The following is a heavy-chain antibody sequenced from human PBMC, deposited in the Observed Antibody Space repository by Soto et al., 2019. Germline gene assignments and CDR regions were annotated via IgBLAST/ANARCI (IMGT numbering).Heavy chain of an antibody. D-gene: IGHD1-26*01. Sequence: EVQLLESGGGLVQPGGSLRLSCAASGFTFSNYAMNWVRQAPAKGLEWVAVISGSGDSTYHADSVKGRFTISRDNSKNTLYLQTNSQRAEDTTVYYCARRGSGSYYDYWGQGTQVTVSS. V-gene: IGHV3-23*01. CDR3: ARRGSGSYYDY. CDR1: GFTFSNYA. CDR2: ISGSGDST. J-gene: IGHJ4*02.